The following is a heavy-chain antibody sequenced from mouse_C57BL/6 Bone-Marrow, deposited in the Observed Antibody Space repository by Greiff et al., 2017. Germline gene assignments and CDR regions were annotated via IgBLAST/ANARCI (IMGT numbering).Heavy chain of an antibody. J-gene: IGHJ2*01. CDR3: ASGWVDY. V-gene: IGHV1-50*01. Sequence: QVQLQQPGAELVKPGASVKLSCKASGYTFTSYWMQWVKQRPGQGLEWIGEIDPSDSYTNYNQKFKGKATLTVDTSSSTAYMQLSSLTSEDSAVYYCASGWVDYWGQGTTLTVSS. CDR1: GYTFTSYW. CDR2: IDPSDSYT. D-gene: IGHD1-1*02.